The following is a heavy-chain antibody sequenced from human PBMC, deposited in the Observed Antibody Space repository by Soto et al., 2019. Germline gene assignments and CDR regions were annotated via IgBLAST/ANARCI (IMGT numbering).Heavy chain of an antibody. CDR1: GFTFSDHY. CDR3: TTLYTSGY. J-gene: IGHJ4*02. CDR2: SKNKVNSYTT. V-gene: IGHV3-72*01. Sequence: SGGSLRLSCAVSGFTFSDHYLDWVRQAPGKGLEWVGRSKNKVNSYTTEYAASVKGRFTISRDDSKNSVYLQMNSLRTEDTAVYYCTTLYTSGYWGQGTLVTVSS. D-gene: IGHD1-26*01.